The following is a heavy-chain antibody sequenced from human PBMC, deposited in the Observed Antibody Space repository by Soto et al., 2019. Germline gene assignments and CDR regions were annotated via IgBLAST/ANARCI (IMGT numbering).Heavy chain of an antibody. D-gene: IGHD2-15*01. CDR2: INPSYGTT. CDR3: ARVYCSGGSCYSIDY. CDR1: GYTFTSYF. J-gene: IGHJ4*02. V-gene: IGHV1-46*03. Sequence: QVQLVQSGAEVKKPGASVKVSCKASGYTFTSYFIHWVRQAPGQGLEWMGIINPSYGTTTYAQKFQGRVTRTRDTSTSTGYMELSSLRSEDTAVYYCARVYCSGGSCYSIDYWGQGTLVTVSS.